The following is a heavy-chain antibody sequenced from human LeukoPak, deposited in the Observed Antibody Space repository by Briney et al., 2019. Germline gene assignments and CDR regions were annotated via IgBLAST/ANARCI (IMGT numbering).Heavy chain of an antibody. CDR2: ISGNDGDT. Sequence: ASVKVSCKASGYPFTTYGLSWVRQAPGQGLEWMGQISGNDGDTTYAQKFQGRVTMTTDTGTTTAYMELTSLTSDGTAVYYCARDVPDFWSGFDHWGQGTLVTVSP. V-gene: IGHV1-18*01. CDR1: GYPFTTYG. CDR3: ARDVPDFWSGFDH. D-gene: IGHD3-3*01. J-gene: IGHJ4*02.